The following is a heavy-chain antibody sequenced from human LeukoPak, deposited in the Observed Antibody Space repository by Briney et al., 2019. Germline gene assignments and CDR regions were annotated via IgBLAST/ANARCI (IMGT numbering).Heavy chain of an antibody. D-gene: IGHD2-2*01. J-gene: IGHJ4*02. Sequence: GGSLRLSCAASGFTFSSYSMNWVRQAPGKGLEWVSYISSSSSTIYYADSVKGRFTISRDNAKNSLYLQMNSLRADDTAVYYCARDGATAAGDYWGQGTLVTVSS. CDR1: GFTFSSYS. CDR2: ISSSSSTI. V-gene: IGHV3-48*01. CDR3: ARDGATAAGDY.